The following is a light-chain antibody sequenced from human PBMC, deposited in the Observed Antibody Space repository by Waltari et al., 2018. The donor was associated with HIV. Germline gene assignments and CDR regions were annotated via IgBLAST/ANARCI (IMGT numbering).Light chain of an antibody. V-gene: IGLV1-44*01. Sequence: QSVLTQPPSASGTPGQRVTIPCSGSSSNIRSNTVSWYQQLPGTAPKLLIYSNDQRPSGVPDRFSGSKSGTSASLAISGLQSEDEADYYCAAWDDSLNGWVFGGGTKLTVL. J-gene: IGLJ3*02. CDR3: AAWDDSLNGWV. CDR2: SND. CDR1: SSNIRSNT.